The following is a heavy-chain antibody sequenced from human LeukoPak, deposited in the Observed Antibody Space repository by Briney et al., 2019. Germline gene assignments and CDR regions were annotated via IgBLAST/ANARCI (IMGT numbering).Heavy chain of an antibody. CDR3: ARDSYYDILTGYVSRCVDY. CDR1: GYSFTSYG. Sequence: ASVKVSCKASGYSFTSYGISWVRQAPGQGLEWMGWISAYNGNTNYAQKLQDRVTMTTDTSTSTAYVELRSLRSDDTAVYYCARDSYYDILTGYVSRCVDYWGQGTLVTVSS. D-gene: IGHD3-9*01. V-gene: IGHV1-18*01. J-gene: IGHJ4*02. CDR2: ISAYNGNT.